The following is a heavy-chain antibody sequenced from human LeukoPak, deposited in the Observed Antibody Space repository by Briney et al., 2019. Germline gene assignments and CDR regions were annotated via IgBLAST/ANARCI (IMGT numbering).Heavy chain of an antibody. D-gene: IGHD6-19*01. CDR1: GYSISSGYY. CDR3: ARDHSSGWYDEGFDY. V-gene: IGHV4-38-2*02. Sequence: PSETLSLTCTVSGYSISSGYYWGWIRQPPGKGLEWIGSIYHSGSTYYNPSLKSRVTISVDTSKNQFSLKLSSVTAADTAVYYCARDHSSGWYDEGFDYWGQGTLVTVSS. CDR2: IYHSGST. J-gene: IGHJ4*02.